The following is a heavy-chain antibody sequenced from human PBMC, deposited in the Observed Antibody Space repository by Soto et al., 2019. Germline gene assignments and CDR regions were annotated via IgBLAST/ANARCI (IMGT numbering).Heavy chain of an antibody. CDR1: GLTFRGYA. CDR3: ARDGVGGYGDS. Sequence: EVQLVESGGALVQPGRSLRLSCRDSGLTFRGYAMTWFRQAPGKGLEWVGCIKSRTEGGATYYAASVKDRFTISRDDSNSIAYLHMNSLEIADTAVYYCARDGVGGYGDSWGQGTLVTVSA. V-gene: IGHV3-49*03. CDR2: IKSRTEGGAT. J-gene: IGHJ4*02. D-gene: IGHD3-22*01.